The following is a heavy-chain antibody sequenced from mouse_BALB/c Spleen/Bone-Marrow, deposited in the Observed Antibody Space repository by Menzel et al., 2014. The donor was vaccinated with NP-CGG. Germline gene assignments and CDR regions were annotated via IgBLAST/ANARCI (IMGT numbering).Heavy chain of an antibody. CDR3: VRKYGKGGDY. V-gene: IGHV1-61*01. CDR2: IDPSDSET. J-gene: IGHJ2*01. D-gene: IGHD2-10*02. Sequence: QVQLQQSGAELVRPGASVKLSCKASGYTFTGYWMNWVKQRPGQSLEWIGMIDPSDSETHYNQIFKDKATLTVDKSSSTAYMQLGSLTSEDSAVYYCVRKYGKGGDYWGQGTTLTVSS. CDR1: GYTFTGYW.